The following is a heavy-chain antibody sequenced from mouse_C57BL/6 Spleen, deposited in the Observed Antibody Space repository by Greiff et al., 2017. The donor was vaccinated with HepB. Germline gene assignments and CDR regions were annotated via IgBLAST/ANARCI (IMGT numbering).Heavy chain of an antibody. D-gene: IGHD1-1*01. CDR2: INPSTGGT. CDR3: ARRGYYGSRYFDV. CDR1: GYSFTGYY. Sequence: EVKLMESGPELVKPGASVKISCKASGYSFTGYYMNWVKQSPEKSLEWIGEINPSTGGTTYNQKFKAKATLTVDKSSSTAYMQLKSLTSEDSAVYYCARRGYYGSRYFDVWGTGTTVTVSS. V-gene: IGHV1-42*01. J-gene: IGHJ1*03.